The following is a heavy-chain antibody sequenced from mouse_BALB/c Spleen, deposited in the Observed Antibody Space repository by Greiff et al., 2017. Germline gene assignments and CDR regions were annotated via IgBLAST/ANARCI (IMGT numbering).Heavy chain of an antibody. D-gene: IGHD2-4*01. CDR1: GFSLTGYG. CDR3: ARDLYYDYDGFAY. CDR2: IWGDGST. Sequence: QVQLKQSGPGLVAPSQSLSITCTVSGFSLTGYGVNWVRQPPGKGLEWLGMIWGDGSTDYNSALKSRLSISKDNSKSQVFLKMNSLQTDDTARYYCARDLYYDYDGFAYWGQGTLVTVSA. J-gene: IGHJ3*01. V-gene: IGHV2-6-7*01.